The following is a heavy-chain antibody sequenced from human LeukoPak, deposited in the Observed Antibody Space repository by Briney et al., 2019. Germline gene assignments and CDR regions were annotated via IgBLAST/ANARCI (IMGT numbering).Heavy chain of an antibody. CDR1: GFTVSSNY. V-gene: IGHV3-53*01. Sequence: GGSLRLSCAASGFTVSSNYMSWVRQAPGKGLEWVSVIYSGGSTYYADSVKGRFTISRDNSKNTLYLQMNSLRAEDTAVYYCARDGFSSGYPYDAFDIWGQETMVTVSS. D-gene: IGHD3-22*01. CDR2: IYSGGST. J-gene: IGHJ3*02. CDR3: ARDGFSSGYPYDAFDI.